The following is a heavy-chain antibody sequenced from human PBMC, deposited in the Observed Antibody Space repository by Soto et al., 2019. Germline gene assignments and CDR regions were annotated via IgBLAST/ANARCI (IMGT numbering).Heavy chain of an antibody. CDR1: GFTFSSYS. J-gene: IGHJ4*02. Sequence: EVQLVESGGGLVKPGGSLRLSCAASGFTFSSYSMNWVRQAPGKGLEWVSFISSSSSYIYYADSVKGRFTISRDNAENSLYLQMNSLRAEDTAVYYCARVYPTPWDNGYDPRGFDYWGQGSLVTVSS. CDR2: ISSSSSYI. CDR3: ARVYPTPWDNGYDPRGFDY. V-gene: IGHV3-21*01. D-gene: IGHD5-12*01.